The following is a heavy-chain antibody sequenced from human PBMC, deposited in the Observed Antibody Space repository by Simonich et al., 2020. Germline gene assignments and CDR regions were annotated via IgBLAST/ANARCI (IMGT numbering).Heavy chain of an antibody. D-gene: IGHD1-1*01. CDR2: ISDDKGNT. CDR1: GYTFTSDG. Sequence: QVQLVQSGAEVKKPVASVKVSCKASGYTFTSDGISGVRQAPGQGLEWMGWISDDKGNTNYAQKLQGRVTMTTDTSTSTAYMELRSLRSDDTAVYYCARSTTGTTAFDIWGQGTMVTVSS. CDR3: ARSTTGTTAFDI. J-gene: IGHJ3*02. V-gene: IGHV1-18*01.